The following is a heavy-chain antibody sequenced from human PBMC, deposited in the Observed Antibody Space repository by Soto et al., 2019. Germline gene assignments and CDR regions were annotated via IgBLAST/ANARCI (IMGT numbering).Heavy chain of an antibody. D-gene: IGHD6-13*01. J-gene: IGHJ3*02. CDR3: AREGGGIEAARAGNDAFDI. V-gene: IGHV1-2*04. Sequence: ASVKVSCKASGYTLSGYYMHWVRQAPGQGLEWMGWFNPNSGDTNYAQKFQGWVTMTRDTSITTAYMELSRLKSDDTAVYYCAREGGGIEAARAGNDAFDIWGQGTMVTVSS. CDR2: FNPNSGDT. CDR1: GYTLSGYY.